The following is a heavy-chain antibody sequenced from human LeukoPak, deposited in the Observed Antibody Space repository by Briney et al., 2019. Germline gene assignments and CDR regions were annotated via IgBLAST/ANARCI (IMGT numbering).Heavy chain of an antibody. J-gene: IGHJ4*02. D-gene: IGHD1-26*01. V-gene: IGHV3-7*05. Sequence: GGSLRLSCAASGYTFSNIWVSWVRQAPGKGLQWVANINQDGSQKYYVDSVKGRFTISRDNAKNSLYLQMNSLRAEDTAVYFRAKGGTIVGATIDYWGQGTLVTVSS. CDR2: INQDGSQK. CDR3: AKGGTIVGATIDY. CDR1: GYTFSNIW.